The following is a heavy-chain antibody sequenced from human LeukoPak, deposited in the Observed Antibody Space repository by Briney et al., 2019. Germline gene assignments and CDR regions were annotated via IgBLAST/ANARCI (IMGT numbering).Heavy chain of an antibody. D-gene: IGHD1-26*01. Sequence: GGSLRLSCAASGFTFSSYGMHWVRQAPGKGLEWVANIKQDGSEKYYVDSVKGRFTISRDNAKNSLYLQVNSLRAEDTAVYYCATIPGGSYWASHYFDYWGQGTLVTVSS. CDR2: IKQDGSEK. CDR1: GFTFSSYG. J-gene: IGHJ4*02. V-gene: IGHV3-7*01. CDR3: ATIPGGSYWASHYFDY.